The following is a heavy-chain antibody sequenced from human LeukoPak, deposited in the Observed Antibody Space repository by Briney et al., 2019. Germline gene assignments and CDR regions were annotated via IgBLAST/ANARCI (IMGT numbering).Heavy chain of an antibody. Sequence: SETLSLTCAVYGGSFSGYYWSWIRQPPGKGLEWIGEINNSGSTNYNPSLKSRVTISVDTSKNQFSLKLSSVTAADTAVYYCARGFMGWQLVQIVAPFDYWGQGTLVTVSS. CDR2: INNSGST. CDR3: ARGFMGWQLVQIVAPFDY. D-gene: IGHD6-6*01. V-gene: IGHV4-34*01. J-gene: IGHJ4*02. CDR1: GGSFSGYY.